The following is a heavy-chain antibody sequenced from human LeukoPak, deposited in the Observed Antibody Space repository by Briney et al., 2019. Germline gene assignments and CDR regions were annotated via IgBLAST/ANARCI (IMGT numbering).Heavy chain of an antibody. CDR2: IRSKANSYAT. J-gene: IGHJ6*02. Sequence: GGSLRLSCAASGFTFSGSAMHWVRQASGKGLEWVGRIRSKANSYATAYAASVKGRFTISRDDSRNTAYLQMNSLKTEDTAFYYCTRQGDRSGGSCYEPYYYYGMDVWGQGTTVTVSS. V-gene: IGHV3-73*01. CDR1: GFTFSGSA. CDR3: TRQGDRSGGSCYEPYYYYGMDV. D-gene: IGHD2-15*01.